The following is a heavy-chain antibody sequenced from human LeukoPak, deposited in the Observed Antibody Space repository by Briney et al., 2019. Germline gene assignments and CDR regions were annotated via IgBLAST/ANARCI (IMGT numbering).Heavy chain of an antibody. D-gene: IGHD3-10*01. CDR2: INPNSGGT. CDR1: GYTFTGYY. V-gene: IGHV1-2*02. J-gene: IGHJ5*02. CDR3: ARGYYGSGSYYTNP. Sequence: GASVKVSCKASGYTFTGYYMHWVRQAPGQGLEWMGWINPNSGGTNYAQKLQGRVTMTRNTSSSTAYMELSRMRSDDTAVYYCARGYYGSGSYYTNPWGQGTLVTVSS.